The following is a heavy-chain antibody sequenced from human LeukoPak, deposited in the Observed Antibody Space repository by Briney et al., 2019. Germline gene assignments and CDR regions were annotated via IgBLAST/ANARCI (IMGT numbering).Heavy chain of an antibody. V-gene: IGHV4-39*07. Sequence: SETLSLTCTVSGGSISSSSSYWGWIRPPPGKGLEWIGSIYYSGSTNYNPSLKSRVTISVDTSKNQFSLKLSSVTAADTAVYYCAREVFYYGSGSTGDAFDIWGQGTMVTVSS. D-gene: IGHD3-10*01. J-gene: IGHJ3*02. CDR1: GGSISSSSSY. CDR2: IYYSGST. CDR3: AREVFYYGSGSTGDAFDI.